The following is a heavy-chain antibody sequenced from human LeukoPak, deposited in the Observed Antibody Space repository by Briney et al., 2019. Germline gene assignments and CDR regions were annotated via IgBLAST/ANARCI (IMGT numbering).Heavy chain of an antibody. CDR1: SSYV. Sequence: SSYVMSWVRQAPGKGLEWIGSIYSSGQSYYKVSLRSRVTMSVDTSKDLFSLKLSSVTAADTAVYYCARHQAFYYDSSGSPDWFDPWGQGTLVTVSS. V-gene: IGHV4-39*01. CDR3: ARHQAFYYDSSGSPDWFDP. D-gene: IGHD3-22*01. J-gene: IGHJ5*02. CDR2: IYSSGQS.